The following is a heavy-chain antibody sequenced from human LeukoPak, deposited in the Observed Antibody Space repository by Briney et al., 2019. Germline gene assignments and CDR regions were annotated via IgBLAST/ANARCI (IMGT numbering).Heavy chain of an antibody. CDR1: GGSFSNYY. J-gene: IGHJ4*02. CDR2: INHSGST. D-gene: IGHD2-15*01. CDR3: ARLWSTDCNGGSCPHQPNY. Sequence: SETLSLTCAVYGGSFSNYYWNWIRQPPGKGLEWIGEINHSGSTNYNPSLKSRVTISVDTSKNQFSLKVSSVTAADTAVYYCARLWSTDCNGGSCPHQPNYWGQGTLVTVSS. V-gene: IGHV4-34*01.